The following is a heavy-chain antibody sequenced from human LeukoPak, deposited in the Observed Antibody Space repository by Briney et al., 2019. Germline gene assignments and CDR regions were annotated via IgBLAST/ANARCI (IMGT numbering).Heavy chain of an antibody. J-gene: IGHJ6*02. CDR3: ARHGVENYDFWSGYYLGGMDV. Sequence: SETLSLTCTVSGGSISTTSYYWGWIRQPPGKGLEWIASMYHTGTTNYNPSLKSRVTISVDTSKNQFSLKLSSVTAADTAVYYCARHGVENYDFWSGYYLGGMDVWGQGTTVTVSS. CDR2: MYHTGTT. D-gene: IGHD3-3*01. CDR1: GGSISTTSYY. V-gene: IGHV4-39*01.